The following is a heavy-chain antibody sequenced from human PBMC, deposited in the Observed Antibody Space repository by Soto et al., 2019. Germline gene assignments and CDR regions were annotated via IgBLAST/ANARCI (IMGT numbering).Heavy chain of an antibody. J-gene: IGHJ3*02. Sequence: SETLSLTCTVSGGSISSYYWSWIRQPPGKGLERIGYIYYSGSTNYNPSLKSRVTISVDTSKNLFSLKLSSVTAADTAVYYCARALILTGYYIHDAFDIWGQGTMVTVSS. D-gene: IGHD3-9*01. CDR1: GGSISSYY. CDR2: IYYSGST. V-gene: IGHV4-59*01. CDR3: ARALILTGYYIHDAFDI.